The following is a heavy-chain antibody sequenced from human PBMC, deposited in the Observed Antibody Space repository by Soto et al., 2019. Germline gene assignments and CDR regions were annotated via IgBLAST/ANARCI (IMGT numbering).Heavy chain of an antibody. CDR3: ARGPITVVAARDAFDI. CDR1: GFTVSSNY. J-gene: IGHJ3*02. CDR2: IYSGGST. Sequence: PGGSLRLSCAASGFTVSSNYMSWVRQAPGKGLEWVSDIYSGGSTYYADSVKGRFTISRDNSKNTLYLHMNSLRAEDTAVYYCARGPITVVAARDAFDIWGQGTMVTVSS. V-gene: IGHV3-53*01. D-gene: IGHD2-15*01.